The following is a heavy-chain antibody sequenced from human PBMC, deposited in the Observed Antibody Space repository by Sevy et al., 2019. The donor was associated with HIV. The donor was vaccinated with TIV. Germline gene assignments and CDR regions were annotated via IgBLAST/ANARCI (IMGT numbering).Heavy chain of an antibody. CDR2: IKKDGSEK. Sequence: GGSLRLSCAASGYIFSDYWITWVRQAPGKGLEWVVNIKKDGSEKYYVDFVKGRFTISRDNAKNSVYLQMNSLRAEDTAVYYCARGHYGMDVWGQGTTVTVSS. V-gene: IGHV3-7*01. CDR3: ARGHYGMDV. CDR1: GYIFSDYW. J-gene: IGHJ6*02.